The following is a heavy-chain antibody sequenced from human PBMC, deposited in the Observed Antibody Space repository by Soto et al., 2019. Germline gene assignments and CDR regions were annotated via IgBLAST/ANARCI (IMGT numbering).Heavy chain of an antibody. CDR3: VRDHHDSLTGQTASTDY. D-gene: IGHD3-9*01. CDR1: GYTFIHYG. J-gene: IGHJ4*02. Sequence: QIQLEQSGSEVKKPGASVKVSCKASGYTFIHYGVNWVRQAPGQGLEWMGSITIYNGNANYAKKFQDRLALTTDTSTNTAYMELRNLRSDETAVSYCVRDHHDSLTGQTASTDYWGRGSLVTVSS. V-gene: IGHV1-18*01. CDR2: ITIYNGNA.